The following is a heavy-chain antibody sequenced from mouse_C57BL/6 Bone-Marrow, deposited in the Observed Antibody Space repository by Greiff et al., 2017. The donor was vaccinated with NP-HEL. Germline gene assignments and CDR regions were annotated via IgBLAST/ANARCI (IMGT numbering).Heavy chain of an antibody. Sequence: EVMLVESGGGLVQPGGSLSLSCAASGFTFTDYYMSWVRQPPGKALEWLVFIRNKANGYTTEYSASVKGRCTISRDTSKSTLYLKMNALRAEDRATYSCEGSIYYDYAVGPFYAMDYGGQGTSVTVSS. V-gene: IGHV7-3*01. D-gene: IGHD2-4*01. CDR3: EGSIYYDYAVGPFYAMDY. CDR2: IRNKANGYTT. CDR1: GFTFTDYY. J-gene: IGHJ4*01.